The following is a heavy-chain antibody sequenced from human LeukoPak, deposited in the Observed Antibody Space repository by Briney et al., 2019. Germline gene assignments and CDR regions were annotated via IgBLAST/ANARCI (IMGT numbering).Heavy chain of an antibody. D-gene: IGHD2-2*02. CDR1: GFTFSSYG. CDR3: AKDTRYCSSTSCYTGYYYYYGMDV. J-gene: IGHJ6*02. Sequence: PGGSLRLSCAASGFTFSSYGMHWARQAPGERLEWVAVISYVGSNKYYADSAKGRFTISRDNSKNTLYLQMNSLRAEDTAVYYCAKDTRYCSSTSCYTGYYYYYGMDVWGQGTTVTVSS. CDR2: ISYVGSNK. V-gene: IGHV3-30*18.